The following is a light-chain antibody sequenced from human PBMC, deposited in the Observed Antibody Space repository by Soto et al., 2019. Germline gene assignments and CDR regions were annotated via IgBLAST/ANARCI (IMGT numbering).Light chain of an antibody. V-gene: IGLV8-61*01. CDR2: STT. CDR1: SGSVSTSYF. J-gene: IGLJ3*02. CDR3: VLYMGSATWM. Sequence: QAVVTQEPSFSVSPGGTVTLTCGLGSGSVSTSYFPSWYRQNPGQAPRTLIYSTTTRSSGVPDRFSGSILGNKAALTITGAQADDESDYYCVLYMGSATWMFGGGTKLTVL.